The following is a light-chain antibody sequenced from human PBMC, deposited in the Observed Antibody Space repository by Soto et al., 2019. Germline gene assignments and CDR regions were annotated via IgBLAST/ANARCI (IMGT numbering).Light chain of an antibody. V-gene: IGLV1-40*01. CDR2: GNS. CDR3: QSYDGSLRGSV. Sequence: QSVLTQPPSVSGAPGQRVTISCTGSSSNIGAGYDVHWYQQLPGTAPKLLIYGNSNRPSGVPDRFSGSKSGTSASLAITGLQAEDEADYDCQSYDGSLRGSVFGTGTKVTVL. CDR1: SSNIGAGYD. J-gene: IGLJ1*01.